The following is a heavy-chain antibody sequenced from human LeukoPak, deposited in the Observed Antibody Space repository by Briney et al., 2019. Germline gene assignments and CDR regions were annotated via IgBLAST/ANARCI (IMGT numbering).Heavy chain of an antibody. CDR3: ARDRYEFTY. CDR1: GYTFIDYG. Sequence: GASVKVSCTASGYTFIDYGFTWLRQAPGQRLEWMGRINTLDGNTDYAQKFQDRVSMTTDTSTNTAYMELRSLRPDDTAVYYCARDRYEFTYWGQGTLVTVSS. J-gene: IGHJ4*02. V-gene: IGHV1-18*01. CDR2: INTLDGNT. D-gene: IGHD3-3*01.